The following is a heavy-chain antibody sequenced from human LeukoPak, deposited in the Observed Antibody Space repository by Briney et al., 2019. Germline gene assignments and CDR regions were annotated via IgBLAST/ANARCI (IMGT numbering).Heavy chain of an antibody. CDR1: GFTFSSYA. Sequence: GGSLRLSCSASGFTFSSYAMHWVRQAPGKGLEYVSAISSNGGSTYYADSVKGRFTISRDDSKNTLYLQMSSLRAEDTAVYYCVKSSAATIVPWGMDVWGQGTTVTVSS. J-gene: IGHJ6*02. CDR3: VKSSAATIVPWGMDV. CDR2: ISSNGGST. D-gene: IGHD5-12*01. V-gene: IGHV3-64D*06.